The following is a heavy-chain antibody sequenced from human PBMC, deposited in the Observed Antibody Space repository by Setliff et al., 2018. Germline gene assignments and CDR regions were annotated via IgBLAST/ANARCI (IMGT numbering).Heavy chain of an antibody. CDR3: VRPGGTTVVARHFDY. CDR1: DDSFTSSRYY. D-gene: IGHD2-15*01. V-gene: IGHV4-39*01. CDR2: ISYSGTP. Sequence: LSLTCTVSDDSFTSSRYYWGWIRQAPGSGLEWIGSISYSGTPYYNASVESRATISIDTSRDQFSLELRSVTVADTATYYCVRPGGTTVVARHFDYWGSGILVTVSS. J-gene: IGHJ4*01.